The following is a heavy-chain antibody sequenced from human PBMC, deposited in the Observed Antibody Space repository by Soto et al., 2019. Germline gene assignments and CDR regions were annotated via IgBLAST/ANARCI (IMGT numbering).Heavy chain of an antibody. CDR1: GGSISSSSYY. V-gene: IGHV4-39*01. CDR2: IYNSGST. CDR3: ARQVDYDYIWGSYRYKAYFDY. Sequence: SETLSLTCTVSGGSISSSSYYWGWIRQPPGKGLEWIGSIYNSGSTYYNPSLKSRVTISVDTSKNQFSLKLSSVTAADTAVYYCARQVDYDYIWGSYRYKAYFDYWGQGTLVTVSS. J-gene: IGHJ4*02. D-gene: IGHD3-16*02.